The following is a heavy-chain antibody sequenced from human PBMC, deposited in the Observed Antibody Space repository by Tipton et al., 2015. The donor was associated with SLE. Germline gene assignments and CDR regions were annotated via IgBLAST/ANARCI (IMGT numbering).Heavy chain of an antibody. CDR1: GGSISSYY. V-gene: IGHV4-4*08. CDR3: AREFLNPVTTVHYYFDL. Sequence: TLSLTCTVSGGSISSYYWSWFRQPPGKGLEWIGYIYTSGSTNYNPSLKSRVTMSVDTSKNHFSLKLISVTAADTAVYYCAREFLNPVTTVHYYFDLWGRGTLVTVSS. CDR2: IYTSGST. D-gene: IGHD4-11*01. J-gene: IGHJ2*01.